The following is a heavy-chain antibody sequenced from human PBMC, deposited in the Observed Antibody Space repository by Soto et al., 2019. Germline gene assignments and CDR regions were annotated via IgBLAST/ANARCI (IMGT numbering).Heavy chain of an antibody. J-gene: IGHJ6*02. CDR3: TRQPEFGNYDSSGYYSPGGYYYGMDV. CDR2: IRSKANSYAT. CDR1: GFTFSGSA. D-gene: IGHD3-22*01. Sequence: GSLRLSCAASGFTFSGSAMHWVRQASGKGLEWVGRIRSKANSYATAYAASVKGRFTISRDDANKTAYLQMNSLKTEDTAVYYCTRQPEFGNYDSSGYYSPGGYYYGMDVWGQGTTVTVSS. V-gene: IGHV3-73*01.